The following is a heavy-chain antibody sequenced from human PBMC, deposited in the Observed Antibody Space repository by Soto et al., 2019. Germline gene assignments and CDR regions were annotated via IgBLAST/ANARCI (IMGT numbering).Heavy chain of an antibody. CDR1: GFSLSTSGVG. CDR3: AHRLKNCSGGSCYSYYFDY. Sequence: QITLKESGPTLVKPTQTLTLTCTFSGFSLSTSGVGVGWIRQPPGKALEWLALIYWDDDKRYSPSLKSRLTITKDTSKNQVVLTMTNMDPVDTATYYCAHRLKNCSGGSCYSYYFDYWGQGTLVTVSS. V-gene: IGHV2-5*02. CDR2: IYWDDDK. D-gene: IGHD2-15*01. J-gene: IGHJ4*02.